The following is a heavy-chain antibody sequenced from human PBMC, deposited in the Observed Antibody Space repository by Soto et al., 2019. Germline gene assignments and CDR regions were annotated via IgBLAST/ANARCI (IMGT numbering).Heavy chain of an antibody. CDR2: ISAGGDFT. CDR1: GLTFNSYD. CDR3: AKGKYYASGNYYNNLDY. J-gene: IGHJ4*02. V-gene: IGHV3-23*01. Sequence: GSLRLSCAASGLTFNSYDMSWVRQAPGKGLEWVSAISAGGDFTYYAGSVKGRFTISRDNSRNTLYIQMSSLRAEDTALYYCAKGKYYASGNYYNNLDYWGQGTVVTVSS. D-gene: IGHD3-10*01.